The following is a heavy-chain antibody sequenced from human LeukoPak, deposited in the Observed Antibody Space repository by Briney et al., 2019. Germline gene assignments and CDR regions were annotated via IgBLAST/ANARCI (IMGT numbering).Heavy chain of an antibody. CDR2: IYHSGST. CDR3: ARDPREQQPYW. CDR1: GGSISSSGYS. Sequence: PSETLSLTCAVSGGSISSSGYSWSWIRQPPGKGLEWIGYIYHSGSTYYNPSLKSRVTISVDTSKNQFSLKLSSVTAADTAVYYCARDPREQQPYWWGQGTLVTVSS. V-gene: IGHV4-30-2*01. D-gene: IGHD6-13*01. J-gene: IGHJ4*02.